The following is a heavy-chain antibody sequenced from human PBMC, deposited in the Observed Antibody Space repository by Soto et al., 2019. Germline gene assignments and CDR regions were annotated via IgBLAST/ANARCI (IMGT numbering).Heavy chain of an antibody. CDR2: IWYDGSNK. J-gene: IGHJ4*02. CDR3: AAGEPLHY. CDR1: VFTFSNYG. V-gene: IGHV3-33*01. Sequence: GSLRLSCAASVFTFSNYGMHWVRQAPGKGLEWVAIIWYDGSNKYYADSVKGRFTISRDNSKNTVHLQMNSLRAEDTAMYYCAAGEPLHYRGQGTLVTVSS. D-gene: IGHD3-10*01.